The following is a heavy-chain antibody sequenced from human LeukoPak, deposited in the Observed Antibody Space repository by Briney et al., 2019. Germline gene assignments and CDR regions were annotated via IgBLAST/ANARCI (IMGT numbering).Heavy chain of an antibody. J-gene: IGHJ4*02. CDR2: ISYDGSNK. CDR1: GFTFSSYG. V-gene: IGHV3-30*18. Sequence: PGRSLRLSCAASGFTFSSYGMHWVRQAPGKGLEWVAVISYDGSNKYYADSVKGRFTISRDNSKNTLYLQMNSLRAEDTAVYYCAKGGYSGYIDYWGQGTLVTVSS. D-gene: IGHD5-12*01. CDR3: AKGGYSGYIDY.